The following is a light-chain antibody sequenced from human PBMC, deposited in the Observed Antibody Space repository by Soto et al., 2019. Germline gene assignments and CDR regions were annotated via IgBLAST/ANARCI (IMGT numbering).Light chain of an antibody. J-gene: IGLJ1*01. Sequence: QSALTQPRSVSGSPGQSITISCTGSSSDVGAYNYVSWYQQHPGQAPKFMIYDVNKRPSGVSHRFSGSKSGNTASLTISRLQAEDEADYYCLSYAGSYNFVFGAGTKLTVL. CDR3: LSYAGSYNFV. CDR1: SSDVGAYNY. CDR2: DVN. V-gene: IGLV2-11*01.